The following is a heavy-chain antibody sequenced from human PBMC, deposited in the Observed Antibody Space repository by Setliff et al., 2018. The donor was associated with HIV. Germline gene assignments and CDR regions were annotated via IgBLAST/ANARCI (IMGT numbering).Heavy chain of an antibody. Sequence: PSQTLSLTCAISGDSVSSNNAAWNWIRQSPLRGLEWLGRTYFRSKWYFDYAVSVKSRIIINPDTSKNQFYLHLNSVTPEDTAVYYCARGSYGSVLLWGQGTLVTVSS. CDR3: ARGSYGSVLL. V-gene: IGHV6-1*01. CDR1: GDSVSSNNAA. CDR2: TYFRSKWYF. D-gene: IGHD6-19*01. J-gene: IGHJ4*02.